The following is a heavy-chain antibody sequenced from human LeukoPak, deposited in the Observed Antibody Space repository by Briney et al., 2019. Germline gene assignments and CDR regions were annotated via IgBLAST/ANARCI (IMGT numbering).Heavy chain of an antibody. D-gene: IGHD6-19*01. J-gene: IGHJ4*02. CDR1: GFSFSSFS. CDR2: ISGGSSFT. Sequence: GGSLRLSCAASGFSFSSFSMNWVRQAPGKGLEWVSYISGGSSFTYYVDSVKGRFTISRDNAKNSLYLQMNSLRAEDTAVYYCARDLGYSSGPNYWGQGTWVTVSS. V-gene: IGHV3-21*01. CDR3: ARDLGYSSGPNY.